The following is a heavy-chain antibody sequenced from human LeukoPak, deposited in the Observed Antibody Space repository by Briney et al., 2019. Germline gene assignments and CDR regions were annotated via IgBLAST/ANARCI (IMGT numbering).Heavy chain of an antibody. CDR3: ARNSFTVTTQYYYYGMDV. D-gene: IGHD4-17*01. CDR1: GFTFSSYS. J-gene: IGHJ6*02. CDR2: ISSSSSYI. V-gene: IGHV3-21*01. Sequence: GSLRLSCAASGFTFSSYSMNWVRQAPGKGLEWVSSISSSSSYIYYADSVKGRFTISRDNAKNSLYLQMNSLRAEDTAVYYCARNSFTVTTQYYYYGMDVWGQGTTVTVSS.